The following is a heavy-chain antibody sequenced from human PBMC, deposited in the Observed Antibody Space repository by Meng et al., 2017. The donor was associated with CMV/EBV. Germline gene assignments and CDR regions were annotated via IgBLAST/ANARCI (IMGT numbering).Heavy chain of an antibody. CDR2: IYYSGST. Sequence: GSLRLSCTVSGGSISSYYWSWIRQPPGKGLEWIGYIYYSGSTNYNPSLKSRVTISVDTSKNQFSLKLSSVTAADTAVYYCARRGRITMVRGVRYYYGMDVWGQGTTVTVSS. CDR3: ARRGRITMVRGVRYYYGMDV. D-gene: IGHD3-10*01. V-gene: IGHV4-59*12. J-gene: IGHJ6*02. CDR1: GGSISSYY.